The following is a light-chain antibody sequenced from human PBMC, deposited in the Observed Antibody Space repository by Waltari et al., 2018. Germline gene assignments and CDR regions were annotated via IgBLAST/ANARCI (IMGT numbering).Light chain of an antibody. V-gene: IGLV3-10*01. CDR2: EDS. CDR3: YSTDSSGNLLWV. Sequence: SYELTQPPSVSVSPGQTARITCSGDALPQKYAYWYQQKSGQAPVLVIYEDSKRPSGIPERFSGSSSGTMATLTISGAQVEDEADYYCYSTDSSGNLLWVFGGGTKLTVL. J-gene: IGLJ3*02. CDR1: ALPQKY.